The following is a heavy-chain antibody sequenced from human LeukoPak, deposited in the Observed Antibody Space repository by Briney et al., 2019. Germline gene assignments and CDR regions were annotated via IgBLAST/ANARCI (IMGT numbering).Heavy chain of an antibody. D-gene: IGHD3-10*02. V-gene: IGHV3-21*01. CDR1: GFTFSSYS. Sequence: GGSLRLSCVGSGFTFSSYSMNWVRQAPGKGLEWVSLISSSSSYIYYADSVKGRFTISRDNAKNSLYLQMNSLRAEDTAVYYCAELGITMIGGVWGKGTTVTISS. CDR3: AELGITMIGGV. J-gene: IGHJ6*04. CDR2: ISSSSSYI.